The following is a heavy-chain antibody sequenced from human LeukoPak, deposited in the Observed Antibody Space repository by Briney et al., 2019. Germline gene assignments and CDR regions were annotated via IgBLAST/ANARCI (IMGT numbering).Heavy chain of an antibody. Sequence: GGSLRLSCAASGFTFDDYAMHWVRQAPGKVLEWVSGISWNSVGIGYADSVKGRFTISRDNAKNSLYLQMNSLRAEDTALYYCARSCRSGYYSGFDYWGQGTLVTVSS. CDR3: ARSCRSGYYSGFDY. CDR2: ISWNSVGI. J-gene: IGHJ4*02. D-gene: IGHD3-3*01. V-gene: IGHV3-9*01. CDR1: GFTFDDYA.